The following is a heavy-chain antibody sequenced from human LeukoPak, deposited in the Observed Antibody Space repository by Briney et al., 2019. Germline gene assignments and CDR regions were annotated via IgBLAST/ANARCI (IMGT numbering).Heavy chain of an antibody. J-gene: IGHJ4*02. CDR1: GFTFVDYG. CDR2: INWNGGST. V-gene: IGHV3-20*04. D-gene: IGHD4-17*01. CDR3: ARFNGDYYRIDY. Sequence: SGGSLRLSCAASGFTFVDYGMSWVRQAPGKGLEWVSGINWNGGSTGYADSVKGRLTISRDNAKNSLYLQMNSLRAEDTALYYCARFNGDYYRIDYWGQGTLVTVSS.